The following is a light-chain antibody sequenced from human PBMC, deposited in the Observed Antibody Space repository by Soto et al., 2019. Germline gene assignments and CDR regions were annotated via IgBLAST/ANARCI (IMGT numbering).Light chain of an antibody. J-gene: IGKJ5*01. Sequence: VMTQAPATLSVSPGEGATLSWRASQTINNNVAWYQLKDGQVPRLLIYGASTRATDVPARFSGSGSGTEFTLTISSLQSEDFAVYFCQQYNNWPSFGQGTRLEI. CDR1: QTINNN. CDR3: QQYNNWPS. CDR2: GAS. V-gene: IGKV3-15*01.